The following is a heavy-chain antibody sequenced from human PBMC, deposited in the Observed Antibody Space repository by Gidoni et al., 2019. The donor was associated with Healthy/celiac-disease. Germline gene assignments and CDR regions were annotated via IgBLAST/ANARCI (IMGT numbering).Heavy chain of an antibody. V-gene: IGHV3-33*01. CDR3: ARDRGYYYDSSGYYPDAFDI. J-gene: IGHJ3*02. D-gene: IGHD3-22*01. Sequence: QVQLVESGGGVVQPGRSLRLSCAASGFTFSSYGMHWVRQAPGKGLEWVAVIWYDGSNKYYADSVKGRFTISRDNSKNTLYLQMNSLRAEDTAVYYCARDRGYYYDSSGYYPDAFDIWGQGTMVTVSS. CDR2: IWYDGSNK. CDR1: GFTFSSYG.